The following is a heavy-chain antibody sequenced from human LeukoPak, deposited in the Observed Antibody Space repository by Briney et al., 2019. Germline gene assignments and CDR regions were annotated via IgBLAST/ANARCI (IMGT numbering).Heavy chain of an antibody. D-gene: IGHD3-22*01. CDR1: GGSFSGYY. Sequence: PSGTLSLTCAVYGGSFSGYYWSWIRQPPGKGLEWIGEINHSGSSNNNPSLKSRVTISVDTSKNQFSLKMNSVTAADTAVYYCARVGSYFDSGGPKGLVTDYWGQGTLVTVSS. CDR3: ARVGSYFDSGGPKGLVTDY. J-gene: IGHJ4*02. CDR2: INHSGSS. V-gene: IGHV4-34*01.